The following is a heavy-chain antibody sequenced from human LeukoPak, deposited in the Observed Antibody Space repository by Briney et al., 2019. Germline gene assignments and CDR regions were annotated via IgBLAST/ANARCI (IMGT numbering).Heavy chain of an antibody. V-gene: IGHV3-74*01. CDR2: INTDGSST. CDR1: GFIFSNYW. CDR3: AKDGWLESGPTPFYFDS. J-gene: IGHJ4*02. Sequence: PGGSLRLSCAASGFIFSNYWMLWVRHAPGKGLAWVSRINTDGSSTSYADSVKGRFAISRDNAKNSLYLQMNSLRVADTAGFYFAKDGWLESGPTPFYFDSWGQGSLVTVS. D-gene: IGHD3-10*01.